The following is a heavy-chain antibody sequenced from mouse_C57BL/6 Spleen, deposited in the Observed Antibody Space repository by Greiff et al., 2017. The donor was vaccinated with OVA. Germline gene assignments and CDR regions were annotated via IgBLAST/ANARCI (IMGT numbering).Heavy chain of an antibody. V-gene: IGHV1-9*01. D-gene: IGHD2-3*01. Sequence: QVQLQQSGAELMKPGASVKLSCKATGYTFTGYWIEWVKQRPGHGLEWIGEILPGSGSTNYNEKFKGKATVTADTSSNTAYMQLSSLTTEDSAIYYCASAPRQPIYDGYSFAMGDWGQATSVTVA. CDR2: ILPGSGST. CDR1: GYTFTGYW. CDR3: ASAPRQPIYDGYSFAMGD. J-gene: IGHJ4*01.